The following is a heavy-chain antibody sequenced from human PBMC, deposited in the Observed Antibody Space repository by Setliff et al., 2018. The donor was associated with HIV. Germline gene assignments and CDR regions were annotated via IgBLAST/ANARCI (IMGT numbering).Heavy chain of an antibody. J-gene: IGHJ6*03. CDR3: ARGRVDDSSGYYGVVDYYYYYYMDV. D-gene: IGHD3-22*01. V-gene: IGHV4-34*01. CDR2: INHSGST. CDR1: GGSFSGYY. Sequence: SETLSLTCAVYGGSFSGYYWNWIRQPPGKGLEWIGEINHSGSTNYNPSLKSRVTISVDTSKNQFSLKLSSVTAADTAVYYCARGRVDDSSGYYGVVDYYYYYYMDVWGKGTTVTVSS.